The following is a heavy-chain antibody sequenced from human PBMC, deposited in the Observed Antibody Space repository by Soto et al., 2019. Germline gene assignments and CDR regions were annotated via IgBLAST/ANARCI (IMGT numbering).Heavy chain of an antibody. V-gene: IGHV3-21*01. D-gene: IGHD3-16*02. CDR3: ARDRRDDYVWGCYRYYYYYGMDV. CDR2: ISRSCSYK. J-gene: IGHJ6*02. Sequence: EVQLVESGGGLVKPGGSLRLSCAASGFTFSSYSMNWVRQAPGKGLEWVSSISRSCSYKYYADSVKGRFTISRDNAKNSRYLQMNSLRAEDTAVYYCARDRRDDYVWGCYRYYYYYGMDVWGQGTTVTVSS. CDR1: GFTFSSYS.